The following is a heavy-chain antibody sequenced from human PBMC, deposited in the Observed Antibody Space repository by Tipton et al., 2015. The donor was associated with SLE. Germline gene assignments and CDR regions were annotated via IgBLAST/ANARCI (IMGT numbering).Heavy chain of an antibody. CDR1: GGSISSYY. Sequence: TLSLTCTVSGGSISSYYWSWIRQPPGKGLEWIGYIYYSGSTNYNPSLKSRVTISVDTSKNQFSLKLSSVTAADTAVYYCARDNRQWLVQTKVSYYYYYMDVWGKGTTATVSS. CDR3: ARDNRQWLVQTKVSYYYYYMDV. J-gene: IGHJ6*03. D-gene: IGHD6-19*01. CDR2: IYYSGST. V-gene: IGHV4-59*01.